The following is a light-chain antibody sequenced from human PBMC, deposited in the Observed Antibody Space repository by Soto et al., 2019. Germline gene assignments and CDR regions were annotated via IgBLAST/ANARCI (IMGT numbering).Light chain of an antibody. V-gene: IGKV3-11*01. J-gene: IGKJ4*01. CDR3: QQRSNWPPRLT. CDR2: DAS. Sequence: EIVLTQSPATLSLSPGERATLSCRASQSVSSYLAWYQQKPGQAPRLLIYDASNRATGIPARFSGSGSGTDFTLTTSRLEPEDFAVYYCQQRSNWPPRLTFGGGTK. CDR1: QSVSSY.